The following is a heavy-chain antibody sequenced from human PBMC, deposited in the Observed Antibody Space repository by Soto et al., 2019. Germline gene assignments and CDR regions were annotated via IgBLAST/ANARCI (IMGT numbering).Heavy chain of an antibody. J-gene: IGHJ4*02. CDR1: GGSISSGYCY. CDR3: ASRKQKVALFEY. V-gene: IGHV4-30-4*01. D-gene: IGHD6-13*01. CDR2: IYYGGTT. Sequence: SETLSLTCTVSGGSISSGYCYWSWIRQSPGKGLEWIGHIYYGGTTYYNPSLESRVTISVDASKNQFSLKLSSVTAADTAIYYCASRKQKVALFEYWGQGTLVTVSS.